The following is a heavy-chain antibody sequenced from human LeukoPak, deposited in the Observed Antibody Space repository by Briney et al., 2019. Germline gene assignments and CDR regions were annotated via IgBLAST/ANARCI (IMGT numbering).Heavy chain of an antibody. J-gene: IGHJ3*02. Sequence: SVKVSCKASGGTFSSYAIIWVRQAPGQGLEWMGGIIPIFDTADYAQKFQGRVTVTADESTTTAYMELSSLRSEDTAVYYCARYCTSTSCYFDAFDIWGQGTMVTVSS. CDR2: IIPIFDTA. CDR3: ARYCTSTSCYFDAFDI. CDR1: GGTFSSYA. V-gene: IGHV1-69*13. D-gene: IGHD2-2*01.